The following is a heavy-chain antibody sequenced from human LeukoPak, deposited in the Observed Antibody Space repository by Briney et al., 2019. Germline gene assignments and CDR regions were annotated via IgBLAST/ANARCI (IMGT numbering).Heavy chain of an antibody. J-gene: IGHJ4*02. CDR3: ARHLGYYDFWSGLDY. V-gene: IGHV4-39*01. Sequence: PSEALLLTCTCSRGSISRSSYYWGGIRQPPGKGLEWIGSSYYRGSTYYNPSPKSRVTISVDTSKNQFSLKLSSMTAADTAVYYCARHLGYYDFWSGLDYWGQGTLVTVSS. CDR1: RGSISRSSYY. D-gene: IGHD3-3*01. CDR2: SYYRGST.